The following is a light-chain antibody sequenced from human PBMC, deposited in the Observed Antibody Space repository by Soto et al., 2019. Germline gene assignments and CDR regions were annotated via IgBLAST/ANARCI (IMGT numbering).Light chain of an antibody. CDR2: SNN. Sequence: QSVLTQPPSASGTPGQRVTISCSGSSSNIGSNTVNWYQQLPGTAPKLLIYSNNQRPSGVPDRFSGSKSGTSASLAISGLQSEDEADYYCAAWHDSLNGQMVFGGGTKLTVL. J-gene: IGLJ2*01. CDR1: SSNIGSNT. V-gene: IGLV1-44*01. CDR3: AAWHDSLNGQMV.